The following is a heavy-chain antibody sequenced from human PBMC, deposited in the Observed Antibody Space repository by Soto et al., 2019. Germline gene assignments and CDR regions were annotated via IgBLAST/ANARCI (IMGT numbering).Heavy chain of an antibody. CDR3: ARDLYYYDSSGYEVDYYYGMDV. D-gene: IGHD3-22*01. J-gene: IGHJ6*02. CDR2: IYCSGST. Sequence: PSETLSLTCTVSGGSISSGGYYWSWIRQHPGKGLEWIGYIYCSGSTYYNPSLKSRVTISVDTSKNQFSLKLSSVTAADTAVYYCARDLYYYDSSGYEVDYYYGMDVWGQGTTVTVS. CDR1: GGSISSGGYY. V-gene: IGHV4-31*03.